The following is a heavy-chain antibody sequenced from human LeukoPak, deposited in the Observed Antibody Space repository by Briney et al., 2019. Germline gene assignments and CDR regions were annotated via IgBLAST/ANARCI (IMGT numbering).Heavy chain of an antibody. D-gene: IGHD1-26*01. CDR1: GGTFSSYA. V-gene: IGHV1-69*13. J-gene: IGHJ4*02. Sequence: SVKVSFKASGGTFSSYAISWVRQAPGQGLEWMGGIIPIFGTANYAQKFQGRVTITADESTSTAYMELSSLRSEDTAVYYCARAENSGSYPGAFDYWGQGTLVTVSS. CDR2: IIPIFGTA. CDR3: ARAENSGSYPGAFDY.